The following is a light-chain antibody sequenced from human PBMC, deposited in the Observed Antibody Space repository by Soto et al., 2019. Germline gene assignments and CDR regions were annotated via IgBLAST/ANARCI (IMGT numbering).Light chain of an antibody. J-gene: IGKJ1*01. Sequence: DIVMTQSPDSLAVSLGERATINCKSSQSVLYSSNNKNYLAWYQQKPGQRPKLLIYWASTRESGVPDRYSGSGSGTDFTLTISSLQAEDVAVYCCQQYYSTPWTFGQGTKVEIK. CDR2: WAS. CDR1: QSVLYSSNNKNY. CDR3: QQYYSTPWT. V-gene: IGKV4-1*01.